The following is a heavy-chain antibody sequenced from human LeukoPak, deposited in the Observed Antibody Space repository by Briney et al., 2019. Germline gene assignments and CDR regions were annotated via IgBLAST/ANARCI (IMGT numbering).Heavy chain of an antibody. Sequence: GESLRLSCEASVFTFSNYAMTWVRQAPGKGLEWVSTIIGSGGTTFYADSVKGRFTISRDNSKNTLYLQLNSLRAEDTAVYYCAKGPVRSSPYYFDYWGQGTLATVSS. CDR1: VFTFSNYA. CDR2: IIGSGGTT. CDR3: AKGPVRSSPYYFDY. J-gene: IGHJ4*02. D-gene: IGHD6-6*01. V-gene: IGHV3-23*01.